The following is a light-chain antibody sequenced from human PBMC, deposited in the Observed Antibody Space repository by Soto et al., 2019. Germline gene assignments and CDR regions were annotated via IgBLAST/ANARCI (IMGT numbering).Light chain of an antibody. CDR2: KNN. V-gene: IGLV1-47*01. CDR3: AAWDDSLSGGV. CDR1: SSNIGSNY. J-gene: IGLJ1*01. Sequence: QSMLTQPPSASGTPGQRVIISCSGSSSNIGSNYVYWYQHLPGTAPKLLIYKNNQRPSGVPDRFSGSKSGTSASLAISGLRSEDEADYYCAAWDDSLSGGVFGTGTKVTVL.